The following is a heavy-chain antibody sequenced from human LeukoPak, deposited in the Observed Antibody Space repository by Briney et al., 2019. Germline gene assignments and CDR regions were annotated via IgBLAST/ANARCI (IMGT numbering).Heavy chain of an antibody. Sequence: PSETLSLTCTVSGGSISSYYWSWIRQPPGKGLEWIGYIYYSGSTNYNPSLKSRVTISVDTSKNQFSLKLSSVTAADTAVYYCARDRRNGYNLNWYFDLWAVAPWSLSPQ. CDR3: ARDRRNGYNLNWYFDL. V-gene: IGHV4-59*01. D-gene: IGHD5-24*01. J-gene: IGHJ2*01. CDR1: GGSISSYY. CDR2: IYYSGST.